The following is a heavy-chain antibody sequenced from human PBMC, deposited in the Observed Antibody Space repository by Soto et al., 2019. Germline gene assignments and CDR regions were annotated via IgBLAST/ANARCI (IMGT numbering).Heavy chain of an antibody. J-gene: IGHJ6*02. CDR3: VMVDNYVTPTPQDV. V-gene: IGHV1-18*01. CDR2: ISPYTGNT. CDR1: GDIFVNYG. D-gene: IGHD3-16*01. Sequence: QVPLVQSGDEVKKPGASVKVSCKASGDIFVNYGIAWVRQAPGQGLEWMGWISPYTGNTHSASKVQGRLTMTTDTSTSTAYMDLGSLTSDDTAVYYCVMVDNYVTPTPQDVWGQGTTVTVSS.